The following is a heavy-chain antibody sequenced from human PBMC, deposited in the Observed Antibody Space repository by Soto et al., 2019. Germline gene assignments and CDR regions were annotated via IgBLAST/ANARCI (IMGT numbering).Heavy chain of an antibody. V-gene: IGHV3-30*18. CDR2: ISYDGRTK. D-gene: IGHD3-22*01. Sequence: PWGSLRLSCAASGFTFSNYGMHWVRQAPGKGLEWVALISYDGRTKFYVDSVKGRFTISRDNSKNTLYLQMDSLRTEDTAVYYCAKRSDSSGYYPPDYWGQGTLVTVSS. CDR3: AKRSDSSGYYPPDY. J-gene: IGHJ4*02. CDR1: GFTFSNYG.